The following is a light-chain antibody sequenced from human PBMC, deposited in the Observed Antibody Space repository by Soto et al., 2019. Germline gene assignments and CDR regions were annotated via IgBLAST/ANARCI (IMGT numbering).Light chain of an antibody. Sequence: DIQMTQSPSTLSASVGDRVTITCRASQSVSNWLAWYQQKPGKAPKLLIYDASSLESGVPSRFSGSRSGTEFTLTIRSLQPDYFATYYCQQYNTYSYSFGQGTKLEIK. CDR1: QSVSNW. CDR2: DAS. CDR3: QQYNTYSYS. V-gene: IGKV1-5*01. J-gene: IGKJ2*01.